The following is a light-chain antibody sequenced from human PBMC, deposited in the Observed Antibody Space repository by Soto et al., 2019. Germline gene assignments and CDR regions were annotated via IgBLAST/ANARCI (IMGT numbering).Light chain of an antibody. J-gene: IGLJ2*01. CDR1: SSDVGGYNY. CDR3: SSYTSSSTLSVV. Sequence: QSALTQPASVSGSPGQSITISCTGTSSDVGGYNYVSWYQQHPGKAPKLMIYGVTNRPSGVSNRFSGSKSDNTASLTISGLQAEDEADYYGSSYTSSSTLSVVFGGGTKLTVL. CDR2: GVT. V-gene: IGLV2-14*01.